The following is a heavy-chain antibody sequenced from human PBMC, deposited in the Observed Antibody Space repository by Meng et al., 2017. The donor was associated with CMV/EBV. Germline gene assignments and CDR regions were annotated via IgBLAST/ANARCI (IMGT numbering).Heavy chain of an antibody. CDR3: ARLKLGYCSSTSCYAPYYYYGMDV. Sequence: SETLSLTCAVYGESFSGYYWSWIRQPPGKGLEWIGEINHSGSTNYNPSLKSRVTISVDTSKNQFSLKLSSVTAADTAVYYCARLKLGYCSSTSCYAPYYYYGMDVWGQGTTVTVSS. CDR2: INHSGST. D-gene: IGHD2-2*01. CDR1: GESFSGYY. J-gene: IGHJ6*02. V-gene: IGHV4-34*01.